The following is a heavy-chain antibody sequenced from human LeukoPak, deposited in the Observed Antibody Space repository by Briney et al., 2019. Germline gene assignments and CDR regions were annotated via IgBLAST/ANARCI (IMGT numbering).Heavy chain of an antibody. V-gene: IGHV3-23*01. D-gene: IGHD5-18*01. CDR3: ARDLRYSYGHDY. J-gene: IGHJ4*02. Sequence: GGSLRLSCAASGFTFSSYAMSWVRQAPGKGLEWVSAISGSGGSTYYADSVKGRFTISRDNAKSSLYLQMNSLRAEDTAVYYCARDLRYSYGHDYWGQGTLVTVSS. CDR1: GFTFSSYA. CDR2: ISGSGGST.